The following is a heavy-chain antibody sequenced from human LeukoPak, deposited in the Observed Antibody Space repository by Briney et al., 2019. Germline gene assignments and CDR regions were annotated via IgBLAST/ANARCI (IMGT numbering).Heavy chain of an antibody. CDR2: IIPIFGTA. V-gene: IGHV1-69*01. J-gene: IGHJ5*02. CDR3: ARSGVWAYCSSTSCYYNWFDP. Sequence: SVKVSCKASGGTFSSYAISWVRPAPGQGLEWMGGIIPIFGTANYAQKFQGRVTITADESTSTAYMELSSLRSEDTAVYYCARSGVWAYCSSTSCYYNWFDPWGQGTLVTVST. CDR1: GGTFSSYA. D-gene: IGHD2-2*01.